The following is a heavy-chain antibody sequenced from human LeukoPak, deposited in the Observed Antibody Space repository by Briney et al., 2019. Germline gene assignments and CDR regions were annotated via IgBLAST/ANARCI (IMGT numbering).Heavy chain of an antibody. CDR1: GGSISSYN. J-gene: IGHJ6*03. Sequence: PSATLSLTCTVSGGSISSYNWSWIRQPAGKVLEWIGRIYTSGSTNYNPSLKSRVTMSVDTSNNQFSLKLSTVNAADTAVYYCARVRWELKDYHHHVDVWGKGTTVTISS. D-gene: IGHD1-26*01. V-gene: IGHV4-4*07. CDR2: IYTSGST. CDR3: ARVRWELKDYHHHVDV.